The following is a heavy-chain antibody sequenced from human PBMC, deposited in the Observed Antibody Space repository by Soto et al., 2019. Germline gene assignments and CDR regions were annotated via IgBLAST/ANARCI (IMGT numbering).Heavy chain of an antibody. D-gene: IGHD6-19*01. CDR2: FNPNSGGT. Sequence: QVQLVQSGAEVKKTGASVKVSCRASGYTFTGYYIHWLRQAPGQGLEWMGWFNPNSGGTKYVERFQGRVTMTGDTSISTAYMELISLGSDDTAVYYCARDLGSGWFYFDFWGQGTLVTVSS. J-gene: IGHJ4*02. CDR1: GYTFTGYY. V-gene: IGHV1-2*02. CDR3: ARDLGSGWFYFDF.